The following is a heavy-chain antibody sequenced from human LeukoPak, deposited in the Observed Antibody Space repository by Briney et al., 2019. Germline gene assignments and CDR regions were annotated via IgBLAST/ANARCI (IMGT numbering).Heavy chain of an antibody. CDR1: GFTFSSYA. Sequence: GGSLRLSCAASGFTFSSYAMSWVRQAPGKGLEWVSAISGSGGSTYYADSVKGRFTISRDNSKNTLYLQMNSLRAEDTAVYYCAKALLGGRTSYSTSSCFNYWGQGTLVIVSS. CDR3: AKALLGGRTSYSTSSCFNY. J-gene: IGHJ4*02. V-gene: IGHV3-23*01. CDR2: ISGSGGST. D-gene: IGHD6-6*01.